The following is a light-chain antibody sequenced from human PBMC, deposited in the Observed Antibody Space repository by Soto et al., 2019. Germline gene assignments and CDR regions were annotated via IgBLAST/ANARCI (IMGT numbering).Light chain of an antibody. CDR1: SSDVGSYNR. V-gene: IGLV2-18*02. J-gene: IGLJ1*01. CDR2: EVT. Sequence: QSALTQPPSASGSPGQSVTISCTGTSSDVGSYNRVSWYQQSPGTAPKLMIYEVTNRPSGVPDRFSGSKSGNTASLTISGLQAEDEADYYCSSYTSSSTYAFGTGTKVTVL. CDR3: SSYTSSSTYA.